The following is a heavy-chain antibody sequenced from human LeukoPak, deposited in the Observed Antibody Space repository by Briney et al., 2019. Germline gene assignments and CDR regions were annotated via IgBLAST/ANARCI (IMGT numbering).Heavy chain of an antibody. CDR3: AREENIAVAGIDI. CDR2: INHSGST. Sequence: SETLSLTCAVHGGSFSGYYWSWIRQPAGKGLEWMGEINHSGSTNYNPSLKSRVTISVDTSKNQFSLKLSSVTAADTAVYSCAREENIAVAGIDIWGQGTMVTVSS. CDR1: GGSFSGYY. D-gene: IGHD6-19*01. V-gene: IGHV4-34*01. J-gene: IGHJ3*02.